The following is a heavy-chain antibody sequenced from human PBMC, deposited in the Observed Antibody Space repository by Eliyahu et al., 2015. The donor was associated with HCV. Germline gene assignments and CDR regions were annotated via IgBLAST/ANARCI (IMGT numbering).Heavy chain of an antibody. Sequence: QVQLQESGPGLVKPSETLSLTCTVSXASXSSYXWSWXRQPPGKGLEWIAYIYYPGSTHYHPSLKSRVTMSLDTSKNQLSLKLSSVTAADTAVYYCASGGGGIAVAGTGGWFDPWGQGTLVTVSS. J-gene: IGHJ5*02. D-gene: IGHD6-19*01. V-gene: IGHV4-59*12. CDR2: IYYPGST. CDR3: ASGGGGIAVAGTGGWFDP. CDR1: XASXSSYX.